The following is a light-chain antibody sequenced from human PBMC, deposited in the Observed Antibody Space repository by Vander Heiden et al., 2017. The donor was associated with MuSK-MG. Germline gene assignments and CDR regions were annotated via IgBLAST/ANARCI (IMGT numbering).Light chain of an antibody. V-gene: IGKV3-11*01. Sequence: EIALTQSPATPSLSPGERATLPCRARQSVSRDLAWYQQRPGQAPRLLIYNASSRATGIPGRFSGSGSGTDFTLTITSLEPEDFAVYYCQQRSNWPWTFGQGTKVEI. CDR1: QSVSRD. CDR2: NAS. CDR3: QQRSNWPWT. J-gene: IGKJ1*01.